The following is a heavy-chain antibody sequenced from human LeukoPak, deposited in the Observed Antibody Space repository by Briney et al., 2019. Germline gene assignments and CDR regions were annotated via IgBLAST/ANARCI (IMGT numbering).Heavy chain of an antibody. CDR1: GYTFTSNY. CDR2: INPSGGST. Sequence: GASVKVSCKAFGYTFTSNYMHWVRQAPGQGPEWMGVINPSGGSTSYAQKFQGRVTMTRDMSTSTVYMELSSLRSEDTAVYYCARMYYYDSSGYYYPFDYWGQGTLVTVSS. J-gene: IGHJ4*02. CDR3: ARMYYYDSSGYYYPFDY. V-gene: IGHV1-46*01. D-gene: IGHD3-22*01.